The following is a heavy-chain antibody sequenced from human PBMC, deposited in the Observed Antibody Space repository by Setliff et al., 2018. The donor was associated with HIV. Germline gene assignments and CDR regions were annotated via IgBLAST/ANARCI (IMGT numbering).Heavy chain of an antibody. Sequence: PSETLSLTCTVSGGSFSSVSYYWNWIRQPAGKGLEWIGRIYFSGSTYYNPSLKSRVTISVDTSKNQFSLKLSSVTAAHTAVYYCARYPFPYYDFWSGYYYYYYYGMDVWGQGTTVTVSS. CDR3: ARYPFPYYDFWSGYYYYYYYGMDV. CDR1: GGSFSSVSYY. CDR2: IYFSGST. V-gene: IGHV4-61*02. D-gene: IGHD3-3*01. J-gene: IGHJ6*02.